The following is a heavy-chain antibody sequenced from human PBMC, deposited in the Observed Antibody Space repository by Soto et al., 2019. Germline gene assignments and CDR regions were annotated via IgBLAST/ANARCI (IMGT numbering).Heavy chain of an antibody. J-gene: IGHJ6*02. CDR3: ARHGAMAYYYYGMDV. Sequence: PWEFLKISCQGSGYSFTSYWIRWVRQMPVKGLEWMGIIYPGDSDTRYSPSLQGQVTISADKSISTAYLQWSSLKASDTAMYYCARHGAMAYYYYGMDVWGQGTTVAASS. D-gene: IGHD5-18*01. CDR1: GYSFTSYW. CDR2: IYPGDSDT. V-gene: IGHV5-51*01.